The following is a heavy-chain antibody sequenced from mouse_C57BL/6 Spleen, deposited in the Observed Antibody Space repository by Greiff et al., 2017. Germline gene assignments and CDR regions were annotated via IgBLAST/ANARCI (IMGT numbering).Heavy chain of an antibody. CDR1: GYTFTDYY. CDR2: IFPGSGST. D-gene: IGHD1-1*01. V-gene: IGHV1-75*01. J-gene: IGHJ2*01. CDR3: ARRHYYGSSYYFDT. Sequence: VQLQQSGPELVKPGASVKISCKASGYTFTDYYINWVKQRPGQGLEWIGWIFPGSGSTYYNEKFKGKATLTVDKSSSTAYLLHSSLTSEDSAVYFCARRHYYGSSYYFDTWGQGTTLTVSS.